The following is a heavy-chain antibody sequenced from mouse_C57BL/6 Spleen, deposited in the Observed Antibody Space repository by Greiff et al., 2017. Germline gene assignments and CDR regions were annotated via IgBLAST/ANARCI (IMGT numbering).Heavy chain of an antibody. CDR1: GYTFTSYW. CDR3: ARWLLWYFDV. CDR2: IDPSDSYT. J-gene: IGHJ1*03. V-gene: IGHV1-50*01. D-gene: IGHD2-3*01. Sequence: QVQLQQPGAELVKPGASVKLSCKASGYTFTSYWMQWVKQRPGQGLEWIGEIDPSDSYTNYNQKFKGKATLTVDTSSSTAYMQLSSLTSEDSAVYYCARWLLWYFDVWGTGTTVTISS.